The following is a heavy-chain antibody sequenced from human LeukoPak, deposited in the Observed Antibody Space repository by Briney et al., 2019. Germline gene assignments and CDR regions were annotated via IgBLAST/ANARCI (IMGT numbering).Heavy chain of an antibody. J-gene: IGHJ6*03. D-gene: IGHD5/OR15-5a*01. CDR3: ARARLEYYYYYYMDV. CDR1: GGSISSYY. V-gene: IGHV4-34*01. Sequence: SETLSLTCTVSGGSISSYYWSWIRQPPGKGLEWIGEINHSGSTNYNPSLKSRVTISVDTSKNQFSLKLSSVTAADTAVYYCARARLEYYYYYYMDVWGKGTTVTVSS. CDR2: INHSGST.